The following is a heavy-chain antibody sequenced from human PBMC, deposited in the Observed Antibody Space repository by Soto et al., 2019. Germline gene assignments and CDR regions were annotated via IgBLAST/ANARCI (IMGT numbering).Heavy chain of an antibody. J-gene: IGHJ6*02. Sequence: GESLKISCKGSGYSFTKYWISWVRQMPGKGLEWMGRIDPSDSYTNYSPSFQGHVTISADKSISTAYLQWSSLKASDTAMYYCARQGMIARHEYLMDVPTQRTTVIVS. CDR1: GYSFTKYW. V-gene: IGHV5-10-1*01. D-gene: IGHD2-21*01. CDR2: IDPSDSYT. CDR3: ARQGMIARHEYLMDV.